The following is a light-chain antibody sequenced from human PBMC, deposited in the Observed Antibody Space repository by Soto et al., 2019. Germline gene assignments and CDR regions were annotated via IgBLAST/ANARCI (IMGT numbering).Light chain of an antibody. CDR3: QSYDSSLTSHV. CDR2: GNS. V-gene: IGLV1-40*01. CDR1: SSNIGAGYD. J-gene: IGLJ1*01. Sequence: QCVLTQPPSVSGAPGQRVTISCTGGSSNIGAGYDVHWYQQLPKTAPKLLIYGNSNRPSGVPDRFSGSKSGTSASLAVTGLQAEDEADYYCQSYDSSLTSHVFGTGTKVTVL.